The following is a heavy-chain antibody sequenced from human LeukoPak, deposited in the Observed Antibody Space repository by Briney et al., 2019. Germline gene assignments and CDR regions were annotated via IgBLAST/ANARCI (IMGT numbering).Heavy chain of an antibody. J-gene: IGHJ3*01. CDR1: GDTVSSNSTA. Sequence: SQTLSLTCDISGDTVSSNSTAWNWIRQSPSRGLEWLGRTYYRSKWYYDYAVSVKSRITISPDTSKNQCSLQLNSVTADDTAVYYCSRAFALDFWGPGTMVTVSS. CDR2: TYYRSKWYY. V-gene: IGHV6-1*01. CDR3: SRAFALDF.